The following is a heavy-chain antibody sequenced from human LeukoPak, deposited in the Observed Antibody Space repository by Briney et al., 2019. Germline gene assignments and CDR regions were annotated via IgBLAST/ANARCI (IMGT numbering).Heavy chain of an antibody. J-gene: IGHJ6*03. CDR3: ASVDYDFWSGQWGGYYYYYMDV. Sequence: ASVKVSCKASGYTFTSYGISWVRQAPGQGLEWMGWISAYNGNTNYAQKLQGRVTMTTDTSTSTAYMELRSLRSDDTAVYYCASVDYDFWSGQWGGYYYYYMDVWGKGTTVTVSS. CDR2: ISAYNGNT. D-gene: IGHD3-3*01. CDR1: GYTFTSYG. V-gene: IGHV1-18*01.